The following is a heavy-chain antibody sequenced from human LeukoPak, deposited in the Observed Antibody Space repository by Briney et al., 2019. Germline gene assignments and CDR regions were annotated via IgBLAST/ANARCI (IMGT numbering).Heavy chain of an antibody. CDR3: ANLLLEIAVGSGVHGRDV. CDR1: GYTLSELS. D-gene: IGHD2-2*01. V-gene: IGHV1-24*01. Sequence: GASVKVSCKVSGYTLSELSMHWVRQAPGEGLEWMGGFDPADGETIYAQKFQGRVSMTEDTSTDTAYMELSSLRSEDTAVYYCANLLLEIAVGSGVHGRDVWGQGTTVTVSS. J-gene: IGHJ6*02. CDR2: FDPADGET.